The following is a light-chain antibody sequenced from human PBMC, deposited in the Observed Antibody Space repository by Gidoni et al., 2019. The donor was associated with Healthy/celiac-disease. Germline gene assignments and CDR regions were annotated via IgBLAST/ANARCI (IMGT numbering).Light chain of an antibody. Sequence: SYELTQPPSVSVSPGQTASITRSGDKLGDKYACWYQQKPGQFPVLVIYQDSKRPSGIPERFSGSNSGTTATLTISGTQAMDEAYYYCQAWDSSTVVFGGGTKLTVL. CDR3: QAWDSSTVV. CDR2: QDS. CDR1: KLGDKY. V-gene: IGLV3-1*01. J-gene: IGLJ2*01.